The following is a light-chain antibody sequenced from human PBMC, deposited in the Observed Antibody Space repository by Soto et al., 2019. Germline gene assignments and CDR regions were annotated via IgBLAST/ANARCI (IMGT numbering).Light chain of an antibody. CDR2: NVR. V-gene: IGLV2-14*01. Sequence: QSVLTQPASVSGSPGQSITISCTGTSSDVGGYDDVSWYQQHPCKAPKLMIYNVRNRPSGVSNRFSGSKAGNTASLTISGLPSEDEDAYYCSSYTSSRTVVFGGVTKLTVL. CDR3: SSYTSSRTVV. CDR1: SSDVGGYDD. J-gene: IGLJ2*01.